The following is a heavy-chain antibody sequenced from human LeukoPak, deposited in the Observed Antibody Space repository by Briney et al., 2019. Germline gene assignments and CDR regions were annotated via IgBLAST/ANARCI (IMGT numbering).Heavy chain of an antibody. Sequence: GASVKVSSKVSGYTLTELSMHWVRQAPGKGLEWMGGFDPEDGETIYAQKFQGRVTMTEDTSTDTAYMELSSLRSEDTAVYYCATVILIGGSYLDAFDIWGQGTMVAVSS. CDR3: ATVILIGGSYLDAFDI. V-gene: IGHV1-24*01. CDR2: FDPEDGET. J-gene: IGHJ3*02. D-gene: IGHD1-26*01. CDR1: GYTLTELS.